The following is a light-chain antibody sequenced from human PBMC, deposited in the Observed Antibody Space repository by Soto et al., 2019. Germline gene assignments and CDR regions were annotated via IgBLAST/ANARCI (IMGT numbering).Light chain of an antibody. CDR1: SGHSSYA. CDR3: QTWGTGIQV. V-gene: IGLV4-69*01. J-gene: IGLJ3*02. CDR2: LNNDGSH. Sequence: QPVLTQSPSASASLGASVKLTCTLSSGHSSYAIAWHRQQPEKGPRFLMRLNNDGSHTKGDGIPDRFSGSSSGAERYLTISSLQSEDGADYYCQTWGTGIQVFGGGTKLTVL.